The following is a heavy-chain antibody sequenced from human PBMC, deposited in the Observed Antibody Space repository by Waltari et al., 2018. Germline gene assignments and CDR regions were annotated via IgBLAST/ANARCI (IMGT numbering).Heavy chain of an antibody. J-gene: IGHJ4*02. CDR1: GFTFSSYA. D-gene: IGHD3-22*01. V-gene: IGHV3-23*01. CDR2: ISGIGGST. Sequence: EVQLLESGGGLVQPGGSLRLSCAASGFTFSSYAMSWVRQAPGKGLEWVSAISGIGGSTYYADSLKGRFTNSRDNSKNTLYLQMNSLRAEDTAVYYCAKPTAAYYYDSSGYYGSWGQGPLVTVSS. CDR3: AKPTAAYYYDSSGYYGS.